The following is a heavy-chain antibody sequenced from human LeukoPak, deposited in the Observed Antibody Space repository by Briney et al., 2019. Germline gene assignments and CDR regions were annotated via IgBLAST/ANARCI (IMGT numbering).Heavy chain of an antibody. CDR1: GGSLSSGGYC. J-gene: IGHJ4*02. V-gene: IGHV4-30-2*01. CDR2: INHSGST. CDR3: ARGRRY. Sequence: PSQTLSLTCAVSGGSLSSGGYCWSWFRQPPGKGLEWIGEINHSGSTNYNPSLKSRVTISVDTSKNQFSLKLSSVTAADTAVYYCARGRRYWGQGTLVTVSS.